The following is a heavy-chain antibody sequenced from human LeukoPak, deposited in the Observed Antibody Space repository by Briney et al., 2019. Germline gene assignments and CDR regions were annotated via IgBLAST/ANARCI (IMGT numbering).Heavy chain of an antibody. D-gene: IGHD6-13*01. CDR1: GFTFSSYS. J-gene: IGHJ4*02. CDR2: ISSSSSYI. CDR3: AKRFMTAGTPFDY. V-gene: IGHV3-21*04. Sequence: GGSLRLSCAASGFTFSSYSMNWVRQAPGKGLEWVSSISSSSSYIYYADSVKGRFTISRDNSKNTLYLQMNSLRAEDTAVYYCAKRFMTAGTPFDYWGQGTLVTVSS.